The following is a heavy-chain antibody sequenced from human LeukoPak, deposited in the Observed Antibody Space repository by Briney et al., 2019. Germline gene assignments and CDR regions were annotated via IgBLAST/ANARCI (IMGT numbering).Heavy chain of an antibody. V-gene: IGHV3-7*01. J-gene: IGHJ4*02. CDR2: IKQDGSER. CDR3: ARGQEGELLSGFDY. CDR1: GFTFSSYW. D-gene: IGHD2/OR15-2a*01. Sequence: GGSLRLSCAASGFTFSSYWMSWVRQAPGKGLEWVANIKQDGSERYYVDSVKGRFTISRDNAKNSLYLQMNSLRAEDTAVYYCARGQEGELLSGFDYWGQGTLVTVSS.